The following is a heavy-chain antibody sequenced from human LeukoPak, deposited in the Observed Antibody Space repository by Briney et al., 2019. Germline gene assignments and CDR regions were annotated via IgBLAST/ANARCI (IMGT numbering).Heavy chain of an antibody. D-gene: IGHD5/OR15-5a*01. CDR3: ARLVYDAVYYYYGMDV. Sequence: SETLSLTCAVYGGSFSGYYWSWIRQPPGKGLEWIGSIYYSGSTYYNPSLKSRVTISVDTSKNQFSLKLSSVTAADTAVYYCARLVYDAVYYYYGMDVWGQGTTVTVSS. CDR1: GGSFSGYY. V-gene: IGHV4-34*01. J-gene: IGHJ6*02. CDR2: IYYSGST.